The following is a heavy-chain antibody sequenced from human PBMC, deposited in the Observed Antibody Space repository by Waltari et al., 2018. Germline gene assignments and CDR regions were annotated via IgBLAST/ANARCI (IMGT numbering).Heavy chain of an antibody. CDR2: ISYDGSNK. V-gene: IGHV3-30*18. J-gene: IGHJ6*02. D-gene: IGHD6-13*01. CDR1: GFTFSSYG. CDR3: AKVLTRDSSSWYYYYGMDV. Sequence: QVQLVESGGGVVQPGRSLRLSCAASGFTFSSYGMHWVRQAPGQGLEWVAVISYDGSNKYYADSVKGRFTISRDNSKNTLYLQMNSLRAEDTAVYYCAKVLTRDSSSWYYYYGMDVWGQGTTVTVSS.